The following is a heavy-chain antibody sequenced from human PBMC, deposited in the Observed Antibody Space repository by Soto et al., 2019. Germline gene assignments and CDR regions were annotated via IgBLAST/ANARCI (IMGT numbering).Heavy chain of an antibody. Sequence: ASVKVSCKASGYTFSSYGISWVRQAPGQGLEWMGWISAYNGNTNYAQKLQGRVTMTTDTSTSTAYMELRSLRSDDTAVYYCARDLLSITMVRGISRFDYWGQGTLVTVSS. V-gene: IGHV1-18*01. CDR2: ISAYNGNT. CDR1: GYTFSSYG. CDR3: ARDLLSITMVRGISRFDY. J-gene: IGHJ4*02. D-gene: IGHD3-10*01.